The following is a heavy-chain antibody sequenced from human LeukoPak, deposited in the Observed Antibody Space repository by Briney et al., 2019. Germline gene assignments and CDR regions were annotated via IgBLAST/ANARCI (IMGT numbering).Heavy chain of an antibody. V-gene: IGHV5-51*01. CDR3: ARHVTSGWYNVNY. CDR2: IYPGDSDT. D-gene: IGHD6-19*01. CDR1: GYSFTSYW. Sequence: GASPKISCKGSGYSFTSYWIGWVRQMPGKGLEWMGIIYPGDSDTRYSPSFQGQVTISADKSISTAYLQWSSVKASDTAMYYCARHVTSGWYNVNYWGKGTLVTVSS. J-gene: IGHJ4*02.